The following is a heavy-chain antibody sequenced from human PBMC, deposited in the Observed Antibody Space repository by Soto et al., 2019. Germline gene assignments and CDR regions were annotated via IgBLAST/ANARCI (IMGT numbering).Heavy chain of an antibody. CDR2: IYHSGST. J-gene: IGHJ5*02. D-gene: IGHD3-10*01. CDR1: GGSISSGGYS. V-gene: IGHV4-30-2*01. Sequence: SETLSLTCAVSGGSISSGGYSWSWIRQPPGKGLEWIGYIYHSGSTYYNPSLKSRVTISVDRSKNQFSLKLSSVTAADTAVYYCVRGGSPNWFDPWGQGTLVTVSS. CDR3: VRGGSPNWFDP.